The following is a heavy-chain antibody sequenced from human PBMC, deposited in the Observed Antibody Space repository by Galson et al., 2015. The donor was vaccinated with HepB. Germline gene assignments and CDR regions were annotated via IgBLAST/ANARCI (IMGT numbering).Heavy chain of an antibody. CDR3: VRGTDYVWELLAI. Sequence: ETLSLTCAVSGGSITSNDWWTWVRQPPGKGLEWIGEFYHSGTINYNPSLSGRVTIPVDRSKNYLSLILSSVTAADTAMYYCVRGTDYVWELLAIWGQGTMVTVSS. CDR2: FYHSGTI. V-gene: IGHV4-4*02. CDR1: GGSITSNDW. D-gene: IGHD1-26*01. J-gene: IGHJ3*02.